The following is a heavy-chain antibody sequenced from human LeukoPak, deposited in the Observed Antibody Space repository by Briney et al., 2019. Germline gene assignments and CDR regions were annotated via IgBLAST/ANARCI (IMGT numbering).Heavy chain of an antibody. CDR2: IYSGDSDA. CDR1: GYSYTGYW. D-gene: IGHD1-26*01. Sequence: GESLKISCKGSGYSYTGYWIGWVRQLPGKGREWMGIIYSGDSDARYSPSFQGQVTISADKSISTAYLQWSSLQAPDTAIYYCARGVGVRMSEKYDKGGQGTLVTVSS. CDR3: ARGVGVRMSEKYDK. V-gene: IGHV5-51*01. J-gene: IGHJ4*02.